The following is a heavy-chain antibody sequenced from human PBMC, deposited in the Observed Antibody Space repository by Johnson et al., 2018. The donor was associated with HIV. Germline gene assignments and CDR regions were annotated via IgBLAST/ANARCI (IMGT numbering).Heavy chain of an antibody. CDR3: AKDSRYSYGPDAFDI. V-gene: IGHV3-30-3*01. D-gene: IGHD5-18*01. J-gene: IGHJ3*02. Sequence: VQLVESGGGVVQPGKSLRLSCAASGLTFSDFAMHWVRQAPGKGLEWVAVTSYDGINKYYATSVKGRFTISRDNSKNTLYLQMNSLRAEDTAVYYCAKDSRYSYGPDAFDIWGQGTMVTVSS. CDR2: TSYDGINK. CDR1: GLTFSDFA.